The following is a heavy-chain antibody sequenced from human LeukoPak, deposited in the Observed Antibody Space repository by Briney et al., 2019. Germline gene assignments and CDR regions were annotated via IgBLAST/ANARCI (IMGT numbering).Heavy chain of an antibody. CDR2: IKQDGSEK. V-gene: IGHV3-7*01. J-gene: IGHJ4*02. CDR3: AGVPPGWARGYYFDY. D-gene: IGHD1-26*01. CDR1: GFTFSSYW. Sequence: PGGSLRLSCAASGFTFSSYWMSWVRQAPGKGLEWVANIKQDGSEKYYVDSVKGRFTISRDNAKNSLYLQMNSLRAEDTAVYYCAGVPPGWARGYYFDYWGQGTLVTVSS.